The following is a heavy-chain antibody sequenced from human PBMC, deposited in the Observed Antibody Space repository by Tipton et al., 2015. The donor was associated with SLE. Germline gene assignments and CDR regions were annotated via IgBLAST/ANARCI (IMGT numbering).Heavy chain of an antibody. CDR1: GFTFSSYA. CDR3: ARGLIYYDSSGQGYYFDY. V-gene: IGHV3-30-3*01. Sequence: SLRLSCAASGFTFSSYAMHWVRQAPGKGLEWVAVISYDGSNKYYADSVKGRFTISRDNSKNTLYLQMNSLRAEDTAVYYCARGLIYYDSSGQGYYFDYWGQGTLVTVSS. D-gene: IGHD3-22*01. J-gene: IGHJ4*02. CDR2: ISYDGSNK.